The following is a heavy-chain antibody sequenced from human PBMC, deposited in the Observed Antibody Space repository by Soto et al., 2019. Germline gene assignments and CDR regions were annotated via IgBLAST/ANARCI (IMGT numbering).Heavy chain of an antibody. D-gene: IGHD2-15*01. CDR1: GGSISSSSYY. CDR3: ACIVVVADSTPTSDY. V-gene: IGHV4-39*01. Sequence: QLQLQESGPGLVKPSETLSLTCTVSGGSISSSSYYWGWIRQPPGKGLEWIGSIYYSGSTYYNPSLKSRVTISVDTSKNQFSLKLSSVTAADTAVYYCACIVVVADSTPTSDYWGQGTLVTVSS. J-gene: IGHJ4*02. CDR2: IYYSGST.